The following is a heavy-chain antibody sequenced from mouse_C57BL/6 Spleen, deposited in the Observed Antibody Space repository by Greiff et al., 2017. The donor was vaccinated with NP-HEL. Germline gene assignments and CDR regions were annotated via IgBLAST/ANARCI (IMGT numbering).Heavy chain of an antibody. J-gene: IGHJ2*01. V-gene: IGHV3-6*01. D-gene: IGHD1-1*01. Sequence: EVQLQQSGPGLVKPSQSLSLTCSVTGYSITSGYYWNWIRQFPGNKLEWMGYISYDGSNNYNQSLKNRIPFTRDPSKNQFFLKLNSVTTEDTATEDCARGGPYYYGLDYWGQGTTLTVSS. CDR1: GYSITSGYY. CDR2: ISYDGSN. CDR3: ARGGPYYYGLDY.